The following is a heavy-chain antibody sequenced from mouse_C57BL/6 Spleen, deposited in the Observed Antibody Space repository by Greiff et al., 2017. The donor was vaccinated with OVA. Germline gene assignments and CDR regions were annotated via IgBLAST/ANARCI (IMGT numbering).Heavy chain of an antibody. V-gene: IGHV3-1*01. CDR2: ISYSGST. CDR3: ARAYDYDRGGYFDV. J-gene: IGHJ1*03. CDR1: GYSITSGYD. D-gene: IGHD2-4*01. Sequence: EVKLQESGPGMVKPSQSLSLTCTVTGYSITSGYDWHWIRHFPGNKLEWMGYISYSGSTNYNPSLKSRISITHDTSKNHFFLKLNSVTTEDTATYYCARAYDYDRGGYFDVWGTGTTVTVSS.